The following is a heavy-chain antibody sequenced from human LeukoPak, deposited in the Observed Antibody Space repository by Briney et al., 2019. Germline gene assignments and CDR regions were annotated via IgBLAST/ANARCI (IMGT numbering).Heavy chain of an antibody. CDR1: GGSISTSNYY. Sequence: PSETLSLTCTVSGGSISTSNYYWGWIRQPPGKGLEWIGNIFYSGSTYYSPSLKSRVTISLDTSKNQFSLKLSSVTAADTAVYYCARGRWPLGARLRYMDVWGKGTTVTVSS. V-gene: IGHV4-39*07. CDR3: ARGRWPLGARLRYMDV. J-gene: IGHJ6*03. CDR2: IFYSGST. D-gene: IGHD6-6*01.